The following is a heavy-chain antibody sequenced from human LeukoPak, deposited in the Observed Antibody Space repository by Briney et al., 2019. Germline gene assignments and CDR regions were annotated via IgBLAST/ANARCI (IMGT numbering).Heavy chain of an antibody. CDR2: IRDDGSEE. V-gene: IGHV3-7*01. Sequence: QPGGSLRLSCETSGFTFSIYWMNWVRQAPGKGLEWVANIRDDGSEEYYVDSVKGRFSISRDNAKNSLYLQMNSLRAEDTAVYYCVRSFGGRYASDVWGKGTTVTVSS. CDR1: GFTFSIYW. CDR3: VRSFGGRYASDV. J-gene: IGHJ6*04. D-gene: IGHD3-10*01.